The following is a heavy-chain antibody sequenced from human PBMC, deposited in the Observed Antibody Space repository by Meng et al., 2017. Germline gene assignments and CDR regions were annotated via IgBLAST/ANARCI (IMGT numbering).Heavy chain of an antibody. CDR1: GFTFSSYE. Sequence: GESLKISCAASGFTFSSYEMNWVRQAPGKGLEWVSYISSSGSTIYYADSVKGRFTISRDNAKNSLYLQMNRLRAEDTAVYYCARYRGGSVGVPAASPYGMDVWGQGTTVTVSS. CDR3: ARYRGGSVGVPAASPYGMDV. CDR2: ISSSGSTI. V-gene: IGHV3-48*03. D-gene: IGHD2-2*01. J-gene: IGHJ6*02.